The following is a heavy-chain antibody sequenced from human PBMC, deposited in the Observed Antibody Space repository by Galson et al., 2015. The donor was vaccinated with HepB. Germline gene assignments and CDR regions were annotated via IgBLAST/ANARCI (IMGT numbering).Heavy chain of an antibody. CDR3: AKSSRGGDSKDDYKDVYSSVDY. D-gene: IGHD2-21*02. J-gene: IGHJ4*02. Sequence: SLRLSCAASGFTFSSYAMHWVRQVPGKGLQWAAFIQPDGQKQYYTDSVRGRFTISRDNSKNTLYLQMNSLRDEDTALYYCAKSSRGGDSKDDYKDVYSSVDYWGLGTLVTVSS. V-gene: IGHV3-30*02. CDR1: GFTFSSYA. CDR2: IQPDGQKQ.